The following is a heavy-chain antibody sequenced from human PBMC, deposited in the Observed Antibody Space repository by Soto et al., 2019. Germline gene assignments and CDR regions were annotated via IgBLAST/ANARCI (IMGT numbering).Heavy chain of an antibody. J-gene: IGHJ4*02. V-gene: IGHV3-30*18. CDR3: AKDLQRIAVAGYYFDY. CDR2: ISYDGSNK. CDR1: GFTFSSYG. D-gene: IGHD6-19*01. Sequence: QVQLVESGGGVVQPGRSLRLSCAASGFTFSSYGMHWVRQAPGKGLEWVAVISYDGSNKYYADSVKGRFTISRDNSKNTLYLQMNSLRAEDTAVYYCAKDLQRIAVAGYYFDYWGQGTLVTVSS.